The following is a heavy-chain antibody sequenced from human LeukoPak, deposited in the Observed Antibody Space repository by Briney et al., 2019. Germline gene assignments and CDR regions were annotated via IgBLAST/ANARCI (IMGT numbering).Heavy chain of an antibody. CDR3: AREVYHVANFDY. Sequence: SETLSLTCTVSGVAISSSSYYWGWIRQPPGTGLEWIGSVYYSGSTYYNPFLKSRVTISVDSSKNQLSLMLRPVTAVDTAVYYSAREVYHVANFDYWGQGTLVTVSS. CDR1: GVAISSSSYY. CDR2: VYYSGST. V-gene: IGHV4-39*07. D-gene: IGHD3-16*02. J-gene: IGHJ4*02.